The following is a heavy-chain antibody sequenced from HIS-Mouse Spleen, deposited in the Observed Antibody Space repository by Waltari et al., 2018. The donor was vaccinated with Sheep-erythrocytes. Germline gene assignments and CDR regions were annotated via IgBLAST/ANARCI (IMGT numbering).Heavy chain of an antibody. CDR3: ARGMVRGVDFDY. D-gene: IGHD3-10*01. J-gene: IGHJ4*02. Sequence: QLQLQESGPGLVKPSETLSLTCTVSGGSISSSSYYWGWIRQPPGKGLEWIGSIYYSGSTYYNPSLKGRVTISVDTSKNQFSLKLSSVTAADTAVYYCARGMVRGVDFDYWGQGTLVTVSS. CDR1: GGSISSSSYY. V-gene: IGHV4-39*07. CDR2: IYYSGST.